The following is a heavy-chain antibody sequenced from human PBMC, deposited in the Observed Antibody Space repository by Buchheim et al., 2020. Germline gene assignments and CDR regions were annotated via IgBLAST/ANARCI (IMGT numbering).Heavy chain of an antibody. J-gene: IGHJ6*02. Sequence: QVQLQESGPGLVKPSETLSLGCTVSGASITSYYWSWIRQSPGKGLEWIGYISDSGSTNYNPSLKSRVTISVDTSKNQLSLKLNSVTAADTAIYYCARDAIAGKGSFHYYGMDVWGQGTT. D-gene: IGHD1-20*01. V-gene: IGHV4-59*01. CDR1: GASITSYY. CDR2: ISDSGST. CDR3: ARDAIAGKGSFHYYGMDV.